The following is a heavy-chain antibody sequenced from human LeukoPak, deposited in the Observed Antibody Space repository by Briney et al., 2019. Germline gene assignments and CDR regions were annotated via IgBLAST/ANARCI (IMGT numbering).Heavy chain of an antibody. CDR3: ARDSSSWYQLGTDYFDY. Sequence: GGSLRLSCAASEFTFSSYAMHWVRQAPGKGLEWVAVISYDGSNKYYADSVKGRFTISRDNSKNTLYLQMNSLRAEDTAVYYCARDSSSWYQLGTDYFDYWGQGTLVTVSS. V-gene: IGHV3-30-3*01. J-gene: IGHJ4*02. CDR1: EFTFSSYA. CDR2: ISYDGSNK. D-gene: IGHD6-13*01.